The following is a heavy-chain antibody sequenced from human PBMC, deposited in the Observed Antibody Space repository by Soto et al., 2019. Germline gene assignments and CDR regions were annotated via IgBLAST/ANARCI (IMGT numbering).Heavy chain of an antibody. Sequence: SETLSLTCTVSGGSISSSSYYWGWIRQPPGKGLEWIGSIYYSGSTYYNPSLKSRVTISVDTSKNQFSLKLSSVTAADTAVYYCARLGSYSSSWYYWFDPWGQGTLVTVSS. CDR3: ARLGSYSSSWYYWFDP. CDR2: IYYSGST. J-gene: IGHJ5*02. D-gene: IGHD6-13*01. CDR1: GGSISSSSYY. V-gene: IGHV4-39*01.